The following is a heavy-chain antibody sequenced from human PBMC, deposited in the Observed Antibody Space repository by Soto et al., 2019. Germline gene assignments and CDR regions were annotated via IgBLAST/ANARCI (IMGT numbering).Heavy chain of an antibody. Sequence: SETLSLTCAVYGGSFSGHYWSWIRQSPGKGLEWIGEINYTGSTKYNPSLRSRVTISVDTSKNQFSLKLNSVTAADTAVYQCARGRDIFGEVPPFDSWGHGTLVTVSS. J-gene: IGHJ5*01. CDR3: ARGRDIFGEVPPFDS. CDR2: INYTGST. CDR1: GGSFSGHY. V-gene: IGHV4-34*01. D-gene: IGHD3-3*02.